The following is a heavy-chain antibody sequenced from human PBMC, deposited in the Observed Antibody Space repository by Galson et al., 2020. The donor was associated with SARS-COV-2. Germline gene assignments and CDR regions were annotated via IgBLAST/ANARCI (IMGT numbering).Heavy chain of an antibody. CDR3: ARQSLTSYDSTGSAFDI. CDR1: GGSINSYY. J-gene: IGHJ3*02. V-gene: IGHV4-59*08. D-gene: IGHD3-22*01. Sequence: ETSETLSLTCTVSGGSINSYYWSWVRQPPGKGLEWIGFIYYSGNTNYIPSLKSRVTISVDMSRNKFSLKLSSVTAADTAVYYCARQSLTSYDSTGSAFDIWGQGTMVTVSS. CDR2: IYYSGNT.